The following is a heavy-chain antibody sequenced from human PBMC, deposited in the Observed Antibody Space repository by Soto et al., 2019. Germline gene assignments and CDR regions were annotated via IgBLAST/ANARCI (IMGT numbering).Heavy chain of an antibody. Sequence: GGSLRLSCAASGFTFSNAWMNWVRQAPGKGLEWVGRIKSKTDGGTTDYAAPVKGRFTISRDDSKNTLYLQMNSLRAEDTAVYYCARDHYDFWSGYPERSYYYYMDVWGKGTTVTVSS. CDR1: GFTFSNAW. J-gene: IGHJ6*03. D-gene: IGHD3-3*01. CDR2: IKSKTDGGTT. V-gene: IGHV3-15*07. CDR3: ARDHYDFWSGYPERSYYYYMDV.